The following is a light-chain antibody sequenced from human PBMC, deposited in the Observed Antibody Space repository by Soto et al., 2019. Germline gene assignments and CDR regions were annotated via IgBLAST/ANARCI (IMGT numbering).Light chain of an antibody. CDR3: MQGTHWPRT. CDR2: KVS. Sequence: DVMSQYPGARPLTQQQPASISCRSSQILVYSDGNTYLNWFQQRPGQSPRRLIYKVSNRDSGVPERFSGSGSGTDFTLKISRVEAEDVGVYYCMQGTHWPRTVGQGTKVDIK. CDR1: QILVYSDGNTY. V-gene: IGKV2-30*01. J-gene: IGKJ1*01.